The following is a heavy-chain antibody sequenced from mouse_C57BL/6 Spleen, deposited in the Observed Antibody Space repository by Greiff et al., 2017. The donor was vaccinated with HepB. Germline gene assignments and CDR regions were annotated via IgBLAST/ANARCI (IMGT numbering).Heavy chain of an antibody. V-gene: IGHV1-52*01. CDR3: ARDPGYYYGSSYYFDY. Sequence: QVQLQQPGAELVRPGSSVKLSCKASGYTFTSYWIHWVKQRPIQGLEWIGNIDPSDSETHYNQKFKDKATLTVDKSSSTAYMQLSSLTSEDSAVYYCARDPGYYYGSSYYFDYWGQGTTLTVSS. J-gene: IGHJ2*01. CDR1: GYTFTSYW. CDR2: IDPSDSET. D-gene: IGHD1-1*01.